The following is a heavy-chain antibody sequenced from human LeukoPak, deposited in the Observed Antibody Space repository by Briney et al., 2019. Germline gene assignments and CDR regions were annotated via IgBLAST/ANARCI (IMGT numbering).Heavy chain of an antibody. Sequence: SETLSLTCTVSGGSISSSSYYWGWIRQPPGKGLEWIGSIYYSGSTYYNPSLKSRVTISVDTSKNQFSLKLSSVTAADTAVYYCARDRGKLTDAFDIWGQGTMVAVPS. V-gene: IGHV4-39*07. CDR3: ARDRGKLTDAFDI. CDR2: IYYSGST. CDR1: GGSISSSSYY. D-gene: IGHD3-16*01. J-gene: IGHJ3*02.